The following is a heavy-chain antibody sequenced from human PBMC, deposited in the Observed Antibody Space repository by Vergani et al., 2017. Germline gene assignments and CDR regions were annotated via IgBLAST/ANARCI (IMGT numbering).Heavy chain of an antibody. CDR3: GRYDFWSGFYY. V-gene: IGHV4-30-2*01. D-gene: IGHD3-3*01. CDR1: GGSISSGGYS. Sequence: QLQLQESGSGLVKPSQTLSLTCAVSGGSISSGGYSWSWIRQPPGKGLEWIGYIYHSGSTYYNPSLKSRVTISVDRSKNQFSLTLSSVTAADTAVYYCGRYDFWSGFYYWGQGTLVTVSS. J-gene: IGHJ4*02. CDR2: IYHSGST.